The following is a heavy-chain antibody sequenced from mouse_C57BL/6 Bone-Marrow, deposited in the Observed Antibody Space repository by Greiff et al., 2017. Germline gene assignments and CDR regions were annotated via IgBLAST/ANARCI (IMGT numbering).Heavy chain of an antibody. CDR2: IYPRSGNT. J-gene: IGHJ2*01. V-gene: IGHV1-81*01. CDR1: GYTFTSYG. Sequence: QVQLQQSGAELARPGASVKLSCKASGYTFTSYGISWVKQRTGQGLEWIGEIYPRSGNTYYNEKFKGKATLTADKSSSTAYMELRRLTSEDSAVYFCARGYYDYGGDYFDYWGQGTTLTVSS. D-gene: IGHD2-4*01. CDR3: ARGYYDYGGDYFDY.